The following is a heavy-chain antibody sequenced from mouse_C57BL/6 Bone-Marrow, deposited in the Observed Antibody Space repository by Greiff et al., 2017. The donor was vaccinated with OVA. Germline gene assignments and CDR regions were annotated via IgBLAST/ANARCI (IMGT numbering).Heavy chain of an antibody. CDR1: GFTFSSYG. CDR3: ARHPPRGY. Sequence: VQLKESGGDLVKPGGSLKLSCAASGFTFSSYGMSWVRQTPDKRLEWVATISSGGSYTYYPDSVKGRFTISRDNAKNTLYLQMSSLKSEDTAMYYCARHPPRGYWGQGTTLTVSS. CDR2: ISSGGSYT. V-gene: IGHV5-6*01. J-gene: IGHJ2*01.